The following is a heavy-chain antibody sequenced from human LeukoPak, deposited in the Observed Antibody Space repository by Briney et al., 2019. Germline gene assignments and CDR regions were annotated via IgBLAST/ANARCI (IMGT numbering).Heavy chain of an antibody. CDR1: GYTFTGYY. Sequence: GASVKVSCKASGYTFTGYYMHWVRQAPGQGLEWMGWINPNSGGTNYAQKFQSRVTMTRDTSISTAYMELSRLRSDDTAVYYCAKESRIKWSHRGVYFDYWGQGTLVTVSS. D-gene: IGHD2-15*01. J-gene: IGHJ4*02. V-gene: IGHV1-2*02. CDR2: INPNSGGT. CDR3: AKESRIKWSHRGVYFDY.